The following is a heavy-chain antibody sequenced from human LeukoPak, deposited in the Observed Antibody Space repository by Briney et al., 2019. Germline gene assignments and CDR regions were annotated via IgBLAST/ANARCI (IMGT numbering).Heavy chain of an antibody. D-gene: IGHD1-26*01. CDR1: GGSISSGSYY. J-gene: IGHJ4*02. V-gene: IGHV4-61*02. CDR2: IYTSGST. Sequence: PSETLSLTCTVSGGSISSGSYYWSWIRQPAGKGLEWIGRIYTSGSTNYNPSLKSRVTISVDTSKNQSSLKLSSVTAADTAVYYCARARGWEIDYYFDYWGQGTLVTVSS. CDR3: ARARGWEIDYYFDY.